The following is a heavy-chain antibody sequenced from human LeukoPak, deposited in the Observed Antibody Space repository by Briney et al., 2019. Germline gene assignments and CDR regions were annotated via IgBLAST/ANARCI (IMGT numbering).Heavy chain of an antibody. V-gene: IGHV3-30*04. J-gene: IGHJ4*02. CDR3: AKDWLYYYDSSGPDY. Sequence: GGSLRLSCAASRFTFSDSAMHWVRQAPGKGLEWVAVISYDGSNKYYADSVKGRFTISRDNSKNTLYLQMNSLRAEDTAVYYCAKDWLYYYDSSGPDYWGQGTLVTVSS. CDR1: RFTFSDSA. D-gene: IGHD3-22*01. CDR2: ISYDGSNK.